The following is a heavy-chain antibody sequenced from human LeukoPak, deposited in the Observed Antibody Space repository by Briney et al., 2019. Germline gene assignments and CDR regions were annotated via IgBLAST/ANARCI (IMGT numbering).Heavy chain of an antibody. J-gene: IGHJ4*02. Sequence: SETLSLTCTVSGGSISSSSYYWGWIRQPPGKGLEWIGGIYYSGSTYYNPSLKSRVAISVDTSKNQFSLKLSSVTAADTAVYYCARLATLRYCSGGSCPTPFDYWGQGTLVTVSS. D-gene: IGHD2-15*01. CDR2: IYYSGST. CDR3: ARLATLRYCSGGSCPTPFDY. V-gene: IGHV4-39*01. CDR1: GGSISSSSYY.